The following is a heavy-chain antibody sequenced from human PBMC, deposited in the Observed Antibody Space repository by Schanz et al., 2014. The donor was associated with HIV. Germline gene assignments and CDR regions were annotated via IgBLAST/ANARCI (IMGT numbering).Heavy chain of an antibody. CDR1: GGSISNHF. CDR3: ARAGQWFGQLD. J-gene: IGHJ4*02. CDR2: AFSNGAT. D-gene: IGHD3-10*01. V-gene: IGHV4-59*11. Sequence: VQLQESGPGLVKPSETLSLTCSVSGGSISNHFCNWIRQSPGKGLEWIGNAFSNGATKYNPSLQSRVTISVDTSQNQCSLKLTSVTAADTAVYFCARAGQWFGQLDWGQGTLVTVSS.